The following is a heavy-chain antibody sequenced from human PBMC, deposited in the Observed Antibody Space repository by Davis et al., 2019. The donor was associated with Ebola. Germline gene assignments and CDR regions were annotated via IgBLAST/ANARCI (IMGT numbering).Heavy chain of an antibody. Sequence: PGGSLRLSCAASGFTVDDSAMHWVRQAPGKGLEWVSGISWNSGSIGYADSVKGRFTISRDNAKNSLYLQMNSLRAEDTALYYCAKDNSSGWYYFDYWGQGTLVTVSS. D-gene: IGHD6-19*01. CDR2: ISWNSGSI. J-gene: IGHJ4*02. V-gene: IGHV3-9*01. CDR1: GFTVDDSA. CDR3: AKDNSSGWYYFDY.